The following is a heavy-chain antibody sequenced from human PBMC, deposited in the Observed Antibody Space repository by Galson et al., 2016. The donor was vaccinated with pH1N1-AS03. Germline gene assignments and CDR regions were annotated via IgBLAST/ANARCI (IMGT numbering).Heavy chain of an antibody. CDR2: ITSDGSSI. D-gene: IGHD6-19*01. V-gene: IGHV3-74*01. Sequence: GKGLVWVSRITSDGSSISYADAVKGRFTTSRDNAKNTLYLQMNSLRAEDTAVYHCARAMYTSGWYGMDVWGQGTTVTVSS. J-gene: IGHJ6*02. CDR3: ARAMYTSGWYGMDV.